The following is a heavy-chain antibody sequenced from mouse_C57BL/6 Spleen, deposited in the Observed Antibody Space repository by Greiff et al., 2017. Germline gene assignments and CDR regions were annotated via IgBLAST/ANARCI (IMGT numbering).Heavy chain of an antibody. D-gene: IGHD4-1*01. CDR1: GYTFSSYW. V-gene: IGHV1-50*01. CDR2: IDPSDSYT. CDR3: ARRTGSGFAY. J-gene: IGHJ3*01. Sequence: VQLQQPGAELVKPGASVKLSCKASGYTFSSYWMQWVKQRPGQGLEWIGEIDPSDSYTNYNQKFKGKATLTVDTSSSTAYMQLSSLTSEDSAVYYCARRTGSGFAYWGQGTLVTVSA.